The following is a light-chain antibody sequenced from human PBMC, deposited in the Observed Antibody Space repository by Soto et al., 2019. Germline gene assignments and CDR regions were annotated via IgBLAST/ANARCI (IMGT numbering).Light chain of an antibody. J-gene: IGLJ1*01. CDR2: AVT. V-gene: IGLV2-8*01. CDR1: SSDVGGQNY. Sequence: QSALTQPPSASGSPGQSVAISGTGTSSDVGGQNYVSWYQQHPGKAPKLIIYAVTERPSGVPDRFSGSKSGNTASLTVSGLQTEDEADYYCSSHAGNNNYVFGTGTKVTVL. CDR3: SSHAGNNNYV.